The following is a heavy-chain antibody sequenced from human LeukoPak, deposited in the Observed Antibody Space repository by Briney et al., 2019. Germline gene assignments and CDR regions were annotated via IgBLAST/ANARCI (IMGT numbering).Heavy chain of an antibody. CDR3: ARDNSLGDSAWWFDP. CDR1: GYTFTNNY. V-gene: IGHV1-46*01. Sequence: SSVKVSCKASGYTFTNNYMHWVRQAPGQGLEWMGIINPSGDNTWYAQKFQGRVTLTRDMATSTDYMEVSSLRSEDTAVYYCARDNSLGDSAWWFDPWGQGTLVNVSS. J-gene: IGHJ5*02. D-gene: IGHD5-12*01. CDR2: INPSGDNT.